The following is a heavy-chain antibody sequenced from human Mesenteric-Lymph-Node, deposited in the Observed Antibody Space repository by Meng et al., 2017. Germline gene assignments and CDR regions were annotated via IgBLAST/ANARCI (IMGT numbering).Heavy chain of an antibody. J-gene: IGHJ6*02. Sequence: SETLSLTCTVSGGSISSYYWSWIRQPPGKGLEWIGYIYYSGSTNYNPSLKSRVTISVDTSKNQFSLKLSSVTAADTAVYYCARRGTRDKGYYDSSGHAGMDVWGQGTTVTVSS. CDR3: ARRGTRDKGYYDSSGHAGMDV. V-gene: IGHV4-59*01. D-gene: IGHD3-22*01. CDR1: GGSISSYY. CDR2: IYYSGST.